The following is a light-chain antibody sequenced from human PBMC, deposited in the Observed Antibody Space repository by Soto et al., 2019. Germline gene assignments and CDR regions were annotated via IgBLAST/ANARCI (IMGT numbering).Light chain of an antibody. Sequence: DIVMTQSPATLSVSPGERATLSCRASQSVRSNLAWYQQEPGQAPRLLIYGASTRATGIPARFSGSGSGTEFTLTISGLQSEDFAVYYCQQYNNWPPLTFGGGTKVDIK. J-gene: IGKJ4*01. CDR3: QQYNNWPPLT. CDR1: QSVRSN. V-gene: IGKV3-15*01. CDR2: GAS.